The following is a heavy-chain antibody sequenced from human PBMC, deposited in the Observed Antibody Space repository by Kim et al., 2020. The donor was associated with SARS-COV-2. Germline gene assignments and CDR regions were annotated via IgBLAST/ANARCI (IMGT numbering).Heavy chain of an antibody. V-gene: IGHV4-39*07. J-gene: IGHJ4*02. D-gene: IGHD3-3*01. CDR3: ARAPRLLSITIFGVKDY. Sequence: LKSGVTISVDTSKNQFSLKLSSVTAADTAVYYCARAPRLLSITIFGVKDYWGQGTLVTVSS.